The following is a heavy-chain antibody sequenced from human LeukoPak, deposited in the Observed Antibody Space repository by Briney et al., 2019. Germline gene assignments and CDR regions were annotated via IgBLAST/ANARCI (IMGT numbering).Heavy chain of an antibody. Sequence: PGRSLRLSCAASGFTFDDYAMHWVRQAPGKGLEWVSSISSSSSYIYYADSVKGRFTISRDNAKNSLYLQMNSLRAEDTAVYYCARLLLPYYYGSGSYSDYWGQGTLVTVSS. CDR1: GFTFDDYA. CDR2: ISSSSSYI. V-gene: IGHV3-21*01. CDR3: ARLLLPYYYGSGSYSDY. J-gene: IGHJ4*02. D-gene: IGHD3-10*01.